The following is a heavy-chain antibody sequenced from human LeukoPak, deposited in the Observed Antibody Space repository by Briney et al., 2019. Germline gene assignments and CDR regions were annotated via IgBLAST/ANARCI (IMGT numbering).Heavy chain of an antibody. CDR1: GGSISSYY. CDR3: ARFKGNYGDYPDAFDI. D-gene: IGHD4-17*01. CDR2: IYYSGST. V-gene: IGHV4-59*01. Sequence: PSENLSLTCTVSGGSISSYYWSWIRQPPGKGLEWIGYIYYSGSTNYNPSLKSRVTISVDTSKNQFSLKLSSVTAADTAVYYCARFKGNYGDYPDAFDIWGQGTMVTVSS. J-gene: IGHJ3*02.